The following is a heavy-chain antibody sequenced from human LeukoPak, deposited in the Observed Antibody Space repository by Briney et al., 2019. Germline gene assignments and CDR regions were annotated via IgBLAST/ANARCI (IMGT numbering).Heavy chain of an antibody. V-gene: IGHV3-23*01. CDR2: ISGSGGIT. D-gene: IGHD6-19*01. CDR3: ARAASSGWYYFDY. CDR1: GFTFSNYA. J-gene: IGHJ4*02. Sequence: GGSLRLSCAASGFTFSNYAMNWVRQTPGKGLEWVSAISGSGGITYYADSVKGRFIISRDNAKNSLYLQMNSLRAEDTAVYYCARAASSGWYYFDYWGQGTLVTVSS.